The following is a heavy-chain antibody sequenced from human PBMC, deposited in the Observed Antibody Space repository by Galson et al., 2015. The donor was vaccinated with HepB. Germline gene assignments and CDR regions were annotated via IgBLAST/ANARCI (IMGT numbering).Heavy chain of an antibody. V-gene: IGHV6-1*01. CDR2: TYYRSKWII. Sequence: CAISGDSVSSNHAVWNWIGQSPSRGLEWLGRTYYRSKWIIDYATSVKSRINISPDTSRNQFSLHLSSVTPEDTAVYYCAYGSDVWGQGTTVIVSS. J-gene: IGHJ6*02. CDR1: GDSVSSNHAV. CDR3: AYGSDV.